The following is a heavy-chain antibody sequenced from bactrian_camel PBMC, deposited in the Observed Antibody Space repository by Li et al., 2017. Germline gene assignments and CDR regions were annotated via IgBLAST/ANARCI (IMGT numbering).Heavy chain of an antibody. CDR3: ATGGSWSGASPGFGY. D-gene: IGHD6*01. CDR1: GDTIGRYC. J-gene: IGHJ6*01. V-gene: IGHV3S55*01. Sequence: HVQLVESGGGSVQVGGSLTLSCVASGDTIGRYCMGWFRQIPDREREGVAGVESDGSTSYADSVKGRFTISQDSAKNTLYLRLNSLRTEDTAMYYCATGGSWSGASPGFGYWGQGTQVTVS. CDR2: VESDGST.